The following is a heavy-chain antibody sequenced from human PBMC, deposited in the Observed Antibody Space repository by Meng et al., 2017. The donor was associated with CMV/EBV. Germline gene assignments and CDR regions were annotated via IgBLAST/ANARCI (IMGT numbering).Heavy chain of an antibody. CDR3: ARGARGLVLRFLEWLSVDY. CDR1: GFTFSSYW. D-gene: IGHD3-3*01. V-gene: IGHV3-74*01. Sequence: GGSLRLSCAASGFTFSSYWMSWVRQAPGKGLVWVSRINSDGSSTSYADSVKGRFTISRDNAKNTLYLQMNSLRAEDTAVYYCARGARGLVLRFLEWLSVDYWGQGTLVTVSS. J-gene: IGHJ4*02. CDR2: INSDGSST.